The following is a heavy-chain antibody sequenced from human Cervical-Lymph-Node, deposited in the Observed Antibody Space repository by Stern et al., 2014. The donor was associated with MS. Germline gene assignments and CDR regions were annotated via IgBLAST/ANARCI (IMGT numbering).Heavy chain of an antibody. CDR2: LYWDETT. D-gene: IGHD2-21*02. J-gene: IGHJ4*02. CDR3: APIINYCFGVDCSTDSFDY. Sequence: QVTLKESGPPLVKPTQTLTLTCTFSGFSLNTIGVGVGWIRQPPGGALEWLALLYWDETTRYSPSLKSNLNITQDTSTHPSRIPKTNRDPVDTATYYCAPIINYCFGVDCSTDSFDYWGQGTLVTVPS. CDR1: GFSLNTIGVG. V-gene: IGHV2-5*02.